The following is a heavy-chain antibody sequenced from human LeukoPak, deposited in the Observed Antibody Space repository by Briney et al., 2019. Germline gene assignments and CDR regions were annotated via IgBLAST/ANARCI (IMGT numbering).Heavy chain of an antibody. CDR3: ARALFGELAAFLGLDV. CDR2: SFHTGST. J-gene: IGHJ6*02. CDR1: GGSISSNDW. D-gene: IGHD3-10*02. Sequence: SETLSLTCTVSGGSISSNDWWTWVRQPPGKGLEWIGESFHTGSTNYNPSLKSRVTILVDKSKNQFSLELTSVTAADTAVHYCARALFGELAAFLGLDVWGQGTTVTVSS. V-gene: IGHV4-4*02.